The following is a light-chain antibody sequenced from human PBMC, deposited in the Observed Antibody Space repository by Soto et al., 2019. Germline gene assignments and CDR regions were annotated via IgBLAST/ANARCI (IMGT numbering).Light chain of an antibody. V-gene: IGKV3-11*01. CDR2: DAS. CDR1: QSVSSY. CDR3: QQRSNLLT. J-gene: IGKJ4*01. Sequence: EIVLTQSPATLSLSPGERATLSCRASQSVSSYLAWYQQKPGQAPRLLIYDASNRATGIPARFSGSGSGTDFTLTISSLESEDFAVYYCQQRSNLLTFGGGTKVDIK.